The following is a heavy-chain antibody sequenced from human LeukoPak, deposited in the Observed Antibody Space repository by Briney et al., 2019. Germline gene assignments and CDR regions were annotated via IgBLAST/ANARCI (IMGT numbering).Heavy chain of an antibody. Sequence: ASVKVSCKASGYTFTGYYMHWVRQAPGQGLEWMGWINPNSGGTNYAQKFQGRVTMTRDTSISTAYMELSRLRPDDTAVYYCARPYCSGGSCYRGWFDPWGQGTLVTVSS. CDR3: ARPYCSGGSCYRGWFDP. V-gene: IGHV1-2*02. CDR2: INPNSGGT. J-gene: IGHJ5*02. D-gene: IGHD2-15*01. CDR1: GYTFTGYY.